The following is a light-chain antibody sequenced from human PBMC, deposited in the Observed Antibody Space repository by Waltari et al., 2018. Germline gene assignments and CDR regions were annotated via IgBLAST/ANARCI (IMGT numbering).Light chain of an antibody. Sequence: QSALTQPRSVSGSPGQSVTISCTGTSSDVGGYNYVSLYQQQPGKAPKLMIYDVSKRPSGFPDRFSGSKSGNTASLTISGLQAEDEADYYCCSYAGSYTWVFGGGTKLTVL. CDR3: CSYAGSYTWV. J-gene: IGLJ3*02. CDR2: DVS. CDR1: SSDVGGYNY. V-gene: IGLV2-11*02.